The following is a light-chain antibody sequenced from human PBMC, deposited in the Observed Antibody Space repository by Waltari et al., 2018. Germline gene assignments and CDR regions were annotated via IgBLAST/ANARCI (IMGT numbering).Light chain of an antibody. CDR3: SSYTASSAPGV. CDR1: DSAVGAYDF. V-gene: IGLV2-14*01. CDR2: EVS. J-gene: IGLJ1*01. Sequence: QSALTQPASVSGSPGQSITISCSGTDSAVGAYDFVSWYQQHPGKAPHLIIYEVSNRPSGISNRFSASTSGNTAALTISGLQAEDEADYYCSSYTASSAPGVFGTGTRVTVL.